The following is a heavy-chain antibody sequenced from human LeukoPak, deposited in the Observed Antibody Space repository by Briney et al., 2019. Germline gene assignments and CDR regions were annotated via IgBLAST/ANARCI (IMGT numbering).Heavy chain of an antibody. CDR3: AKRFMVRGVPPPGAFDI. V-gene: IGHV3-23*01. D-gene: IGHD3-10*01. J-gene: IGHJ3*02. CDR2: ISGSGGST. CDR1: GFTFSSYA. Sequence: PGGSLRLSCAASGFTFSSYAMSWVRQAPGKGLEWVSAISGSGGSTYYADSVKGRFTISRDNSKNTLYLQMNSLRAEDTAVYYCAKRFMVRGVPPPGAFDIWGQGTMVTVSS.